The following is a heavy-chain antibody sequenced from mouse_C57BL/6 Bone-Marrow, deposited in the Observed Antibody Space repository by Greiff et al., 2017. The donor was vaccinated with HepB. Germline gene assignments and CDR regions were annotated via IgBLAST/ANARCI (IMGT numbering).Heavy chain of an antibody. CDR1: GFTFSNYW. V-gene: IGHV6-3*01. J-gene: IGHJ1*03. CDR2: IRLKSDNYAT. D-gene: IGHD1-1*01. Sequence: EVKVEESGGGLVQPGGSMKLSCVASGFTFSNYWMNWVRQSPEKGLEWVAQIRLKSDNYATHYAESVKGRFTISRDDSKSSVYLQMNNLRAEDTGIYYCTNTVGYFDVWGTGTTVTVSS. CDR3: TNTVGYFDV.